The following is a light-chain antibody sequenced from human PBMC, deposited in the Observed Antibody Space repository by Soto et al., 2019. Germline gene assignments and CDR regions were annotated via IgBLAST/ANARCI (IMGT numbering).Light chain of an antibody. CDR2: GAS. Sequence: IVMTQSPATLSVSPGERATLSCRASESVATNLAWYQQTPGQAPRLLIYGASNRATGIPARFSGRGSGTEFTLTITSLQSEDFAVYYCLLRSYCLQLTFRHGTRMEI. J-gene: IGKJ5*01. CDR3: LLRSYCLQLT. V-gene: IGKV3-15*01. CDR1: ESVATN.